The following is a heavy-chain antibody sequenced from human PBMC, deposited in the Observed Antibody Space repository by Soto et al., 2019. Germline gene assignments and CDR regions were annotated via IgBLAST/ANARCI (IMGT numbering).Heavy chain of an antibody. Sequence: GESLKISCKGSGYSFTNYWIGWVRQMPGKGLEWMGIIHPGDSNTRYSPSFQGQVTISADKSISTAYLQWNSLKASDTAMYYCARPYYGSGYYPAMDVCGQGTTVTVSS. CDR1: GYSFTNYW. CDR2: IHPGDSNT. CDR3: ARPYYGSGYYPAMDV. D-gene: IGHD3-10*01. J-gene: IGHJ6*02. V-gene: IGHV5-51*01.